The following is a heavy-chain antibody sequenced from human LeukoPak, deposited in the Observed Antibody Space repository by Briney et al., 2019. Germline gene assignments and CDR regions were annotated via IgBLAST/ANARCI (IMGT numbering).Heavy chain of an antibody. CDR2: IYHSGST. Sequence: NASETPSLTCAVSGGSISSGGYSWSWIRQPPGKGLEWIGYIYHSGSTYYNPSLKSRVTISVDRSKNQFSLKLSSVTAADTAVYYCARALARYGDYPYYFDYWGQGTLVTVSS. CDR1: GGSISSGGYS. CDR3: ARALARYGDYPYYFDY. J-gene: IGHJ4*02. D-gene: IGHD4-17*01. V-gene: IGHV4-30-2*01.